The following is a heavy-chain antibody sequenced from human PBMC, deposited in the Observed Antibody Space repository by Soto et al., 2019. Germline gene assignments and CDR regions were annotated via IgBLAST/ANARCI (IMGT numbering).Heavy chain of an antibody. D-gene: IGHD4-17*01. CDR2: IYIRGSS. CDR1: GGSISTYY. CDR3: ARSTEKLGNWFDP. J-gene: IGHJ5*02. Sequence: SETLSLTCTVSGGSISTYYWNWIRQPAGKELEWIGRIYIRGSSNYNPSLKSRVIMSVDTSKNQFSLKLTSVTAADTAVYYCARSTEKLGNWFDPWGQGILVTVSS. V-gene: IGHV4-4*07.